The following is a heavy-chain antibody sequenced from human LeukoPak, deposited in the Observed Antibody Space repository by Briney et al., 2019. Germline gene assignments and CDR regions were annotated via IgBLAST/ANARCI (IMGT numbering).Heavy chain of an antibody. J-gene: IGHJ5*02. CDR2: IRSNSDGGTI. CDR3: ATDFYDST. CDR1: GFTFSNAW. Sequence: PGGSLRLSCATSGFTFSNAWMNWVRQAPGKGPEWVGRIRSNSDGGTIDYAAPVEGRFTLSRDDSKTTLYLQMNSLQTEGTAVYYCATDFYDSTWGQGTLVTVSS. V-gene: IGHV3-15*07. D-gene: IGHD3-22*01.